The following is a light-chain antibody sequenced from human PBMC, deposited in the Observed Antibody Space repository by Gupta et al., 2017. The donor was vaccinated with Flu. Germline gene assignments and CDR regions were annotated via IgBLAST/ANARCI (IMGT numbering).Light chain of an antibody. CDR1: QSISRSY. Sequence: ERATLTCRASQSISRSYLAWYQQKPGQAPRLLIYGASSRATGIPDRFSGSGSGTDFTLTISILEPEDFAVYYCQQYGNSAFTFGPGTKVDIK. J-gene: IGKJ3*01. CDR3: QQYGNSAFT. CDR2: GAS. V-gene: IGKV3-20*01.